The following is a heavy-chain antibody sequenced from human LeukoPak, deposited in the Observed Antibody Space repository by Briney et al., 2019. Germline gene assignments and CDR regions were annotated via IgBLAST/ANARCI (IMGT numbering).Heavy chain of an antibody. Sequence: PGGSLRLSCTASGLTFSSYVMSWLRQAPGKGMELVSTISGSGGCTFYADSVRGRFTISRDNSRSTLYLQMKSLRAEDTATYYCSPPRGDSSGYYYVYWGQGTLVTVSS. V-gene: IGHV3-23*01. CDR2: ISGSGGCT. D-gene: IGHD3-22*01. CDR3: SPPRGDSSGYYYVY. CDR1: GLTFSSYV. J-gene: IGHJ4*02.